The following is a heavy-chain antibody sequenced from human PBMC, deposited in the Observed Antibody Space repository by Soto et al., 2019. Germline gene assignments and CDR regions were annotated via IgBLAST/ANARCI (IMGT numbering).Heavy chain of an antibody. Sequence: QVQLVPSGAEVKKPGASVKVSCKASGYTFSGYAMGWVRQAPGQGLEWMGWISAYNGNTDYAQKFQGRVTMTTDTSTSTAYMELRSLTADDTAVYYCARPFGDYGDYAWSLRYWGQGTLVTVSS. D-gene: IGHD4-17*01. CDR1: GYTFSGYA. V-gene: IGHV1-18*01. CDR2: ISAYNGNT. J-gene: IGHJ4*02. CDR3: ARPFGDYGDYAWSLRY.